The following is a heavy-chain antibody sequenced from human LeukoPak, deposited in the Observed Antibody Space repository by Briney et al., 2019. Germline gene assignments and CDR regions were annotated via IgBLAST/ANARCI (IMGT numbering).Heavy chain of an antibody. D-gene: IGHD6-13*01. CDR2: IYPGDSDT. CDR3: ARGTRGYSSSWPLDY. J-gene: IGHJ4*02. V-gene: IGHV5-51*01. CDR1: GYSFTTCW. Sequence: GESLKISCKGSGYSFTTCWIAWVRQLPGKGLESMGIIYPGDSDTRYSPSFQGQVTISADKSISAAYLQWNSLKASDTAVYYCARGTRGYSSSWPLDYWGQGALVTVSS.